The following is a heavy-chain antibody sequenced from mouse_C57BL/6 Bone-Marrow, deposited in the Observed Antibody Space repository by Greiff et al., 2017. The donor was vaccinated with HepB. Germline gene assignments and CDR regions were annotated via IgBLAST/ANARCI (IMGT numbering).Heavy chain of an antibody. D-gene: IGHD1-1*01. CDR3: AREEVLLLRSDYAMDY. J-gene: IGHJ4*01. CDR2: ISYDGSN. CDR1: GYSITSGYY. V-gene: IGHV3-6*01. Sequence: ESGPGLVKPSQSLSLTCSVTGYSITSGYYWNWIRQFPGNKLEWMCYISYDGSNNYNPSLKNRISITRDTSKNQFFLKLNSVTTEDTATYYCAREEVLLLRSDYAMDYWGQGTSVTVAS.